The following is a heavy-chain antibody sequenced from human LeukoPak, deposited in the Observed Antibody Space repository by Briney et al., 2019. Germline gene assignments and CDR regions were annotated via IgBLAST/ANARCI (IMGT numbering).Heavy chain of an antibody. Sequence: GGSLSLSCAASGFTFSSYSMNWVRQAPGKGLEWVSSISSSSSYIYYADSVKGRFTISRDNAKNSLYLQMNSLRAEDTAVYYCATGTGTTFIMAAFDIWGQGTMVTVSS. J-gene: IGHJ3*02. CDR2: ISSSSSYI. CDR1: GFTFSSYS. CDR3: ATGTGTTFIMAAFDI. D-gene: IGHD1-1*01. V-gene: IGHV3-21*01.